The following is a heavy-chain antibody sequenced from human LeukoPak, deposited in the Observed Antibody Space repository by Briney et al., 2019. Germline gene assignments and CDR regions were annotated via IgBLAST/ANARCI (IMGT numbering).Heavy chain of an antibody. V-gene: IGHV4-34*01. D-gene: IGHD6-6*01. J-gene: IGHJ6*03. Sequence: SETLSLTCAVYGWSFSGYYWSWIRQAPGKGLEWIGEINHSGSTNYNPSLKSRVTISVDTSKNQFSLRLSSVTAADTAVYYCARGQSHIAARSAYYYMDVWGKGTTVTVSS. CDR1: GWSFSGYY. CDR3: ARGQSHIAARSAYYYMDV. CDR2: INHSGST.